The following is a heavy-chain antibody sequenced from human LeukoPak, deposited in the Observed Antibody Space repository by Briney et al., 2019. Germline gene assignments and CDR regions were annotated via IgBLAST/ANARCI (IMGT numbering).Heavy chain of an antibody. J-gene: IGHJ4*02. Sequence: SETLSLTCAVYGGSFSGYYWSWIRQPPGKGLEWIGYIYYNGSTNYNPSLKSRVTISVDTSKNQFSLKLSSVTAADTAVYYCARDRYSPYYFDYWGQGTLVTVSS. CDR1: GGSFSGYY. D-gene: IGHD6-13*01. CDR3: ARDRYSPYYFDY. V-gene: IGHV4-59*01. CDR2: IYYNGST.